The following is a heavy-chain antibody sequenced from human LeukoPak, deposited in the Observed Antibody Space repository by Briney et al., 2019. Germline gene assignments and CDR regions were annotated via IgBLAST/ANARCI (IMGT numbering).Heavy chain of an antibody. J-gene: IGHJ6*02. D-gene: IGHD4-11*01. Sequence: GGSLRLSCAASGFTFSSYAMSWVRQAPGKGLEWVSAISGSGGSTYYADSVKGRFTIPRDNSKNTLYLQMNSLRAEDTAVYYCARHTTVTTSYGMDVWGQGTTVTVSS. CDR3: ARHTTVTTSYGMDV. CDR2: ISGSGGST. CDR1: GFTFSSYA. V-gene: IGHV3-23*01.